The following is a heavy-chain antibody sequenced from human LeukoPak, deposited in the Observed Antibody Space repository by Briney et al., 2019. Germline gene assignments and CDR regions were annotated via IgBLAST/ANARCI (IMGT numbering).Heavy chain of an antibody. CDR2: LGGLSESV. V-gene: IGHV3-23*01. CDR1: GFIFSNYA. Sequence: PGGSLRLSCAASGFIFSNYAMTWVRQAPGKGLEWVSILGGLSESVYYPDSVKGRFTVSRDNSKNTLYLQMNSLRAEDTAVYYCARDLNAYYDILTGYYIAGGALDYWGQGTLVTVSS. CDR3: ARDLNAYYDILTGYYIAGGALDY. J-gene: IGHJ4*02. D-gene: IGHD3-9*01.